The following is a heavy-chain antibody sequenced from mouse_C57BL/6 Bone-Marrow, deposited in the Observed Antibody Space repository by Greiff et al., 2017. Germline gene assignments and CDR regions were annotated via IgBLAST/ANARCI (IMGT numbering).Heavy chain of an antibody. CDR3: ARDAYYRGSFAY. J-gene: IGHJ3*01. V-gene: IGHV7-1*01. CDR2: SRNKANDYTT. CDR1: GFTFSDFY. D-gene: IGHD2-14*01. Sequence: EVKLMESGGGLVQSGRSLRLSCATSGFTFSDFYMEWVRQAPGKGLEWIAASRNKANDYTTEYSASVKGRFIVSRDTSPSILYLQMNALRAEDTAIYYCARDAYYRGSFAYWGQGTLVTVSA.